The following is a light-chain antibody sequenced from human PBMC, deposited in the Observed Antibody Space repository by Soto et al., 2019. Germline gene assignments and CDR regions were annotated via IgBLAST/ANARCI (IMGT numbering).Light chain of an antibody. CDR2: GAS. CDR1: QSVSYNN. V-gene: IGKV3-20*01. CDR3: HQYCSSPET. Sequence: EIVLTQSPGTLSLSPGERATLSCRASQSVSYNNLAWYQQKPGQAPRPLIYGASSRATGIPDRFSGSGSRTDFTLTISRLETEDFAVYYCHQYCSSPETFGQGTKVEIK. J-gene: IGKJ1*01.